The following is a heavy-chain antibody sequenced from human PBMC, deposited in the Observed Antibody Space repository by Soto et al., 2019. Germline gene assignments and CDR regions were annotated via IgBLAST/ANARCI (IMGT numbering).Heavy chain of an antibody. CDR3: SVGGGLPRYF. D-gene: IGHD3-16*01. CDR2: IYHSGST. Sequence: QLQLQESGSGLVKPSQTLSLTCAVSGGSISSGGYSWSWIRQPPGKGLEWIGYIYHSGSTYYNPYLDSRVTISVERSKNHFTLMLSSVTAANTAVSYCSVGGGLPRYFWGQGTLVTVSS. CDR1: GGSISSGGYS. J-gene: IGHJ4*02. V-gene: IGHV4-30-2*01.